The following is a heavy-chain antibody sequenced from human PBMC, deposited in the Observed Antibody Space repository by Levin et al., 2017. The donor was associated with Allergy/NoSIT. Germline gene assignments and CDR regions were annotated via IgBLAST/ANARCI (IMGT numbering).Heavy chain of an antibody. CDR2: IRSGDSTI. D-gene: IGHD3-3*01. J-gene: IGHJ4*02. V-gene: IGHV3-48*03. CDR1: GFTFSIYE. CDR3: ATTVDFWRGFHY. Sequence: GESLKISCAASGFTFSIYEMNWVRQAPGKGLEWVSNIRSGDSTIYYADSVKGRFTISRDNARSSLYLQMNSLRAEDTAVYYCATTVDFWRGFHYWGQGTLVTVSS.